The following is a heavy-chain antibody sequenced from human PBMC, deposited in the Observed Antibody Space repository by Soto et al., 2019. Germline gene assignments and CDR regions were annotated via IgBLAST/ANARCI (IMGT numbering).Heavy chain of an antibody. V-gene: IGHV4-61*01. CDR2: IYYTGST. CDR1: GDSVSSGSHS. CDR3: ARTSTGYCHGDY. Sequence: XGTLSLTCSVSGDSVSSGSHSWTWIRQPPGKGLEFIGYIYYTGSTNYNPSLKGRVTISVDTSKNQISLKLTSVTAADTAVYYCARTSTGYCHGDYWGHGTLVTVSS. D-gene: IGHD2-15*01. J-gene: IGHJ4*01.